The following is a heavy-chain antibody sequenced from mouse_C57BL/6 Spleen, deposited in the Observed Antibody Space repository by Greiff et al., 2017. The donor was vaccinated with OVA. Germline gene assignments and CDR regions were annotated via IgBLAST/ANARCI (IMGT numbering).Heavy chain of an antibody. J-gene: IGHJ2*01. V-gene: IGHV1-54*01. CDR2: INPGSGGT. CDR1: GYAFTNYL. CDR3: ARGGLDY. Sequence: VQLQQSGAELVRPGTSVKVSCKASGYAFTNYLIEWVKQRPGQGLEWIGVINPGSGGTNYNEKFKGTATLTADKSSSTAYMQLCRLTSEDSAVYFVARGGLDYWGQGTTLTVSS.